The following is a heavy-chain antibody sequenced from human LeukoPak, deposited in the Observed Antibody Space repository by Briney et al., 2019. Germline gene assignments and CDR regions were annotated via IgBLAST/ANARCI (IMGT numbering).Heavy chain of an antibody. J-gene: IGHJ4*02. D-gene: IGHD1-26*01. Sequence: GGSLRLSCAASGFTFSSYGMHWVRQAPGKGLEWVAFIRYDGSNKYYADSVKGRFTISRDNSKNTLHLQMNSLRAEDTAVYYCAKDRSGSYSQGLDYWGQGTLVTVSS. CDR1: GFTFSSYG. CDR2: IRYDGSNK. V-gene: IGHV3-30*02. CDR3: AKDRSGSYSQGLDY.